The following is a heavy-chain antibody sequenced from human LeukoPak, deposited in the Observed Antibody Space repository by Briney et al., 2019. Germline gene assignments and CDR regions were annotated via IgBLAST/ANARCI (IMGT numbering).Heavy chain of an antibody. CDR2: IYYSGST. J-gene: IGHJ4*02. CDR1: GGSISSSSYY. V-gene: IGHV4-39*01. Sequence: PSETLSLTCTVSGGSISSSSYYWGWIRQPPGTGLEWIGSIYYSGSTYYNPSLKSRVTISVDTSRNQFSLKLSSVTAADTAVYYCARLRAVVDYWGQGTLVTVSS. CDR3: ARLRAVVDY.